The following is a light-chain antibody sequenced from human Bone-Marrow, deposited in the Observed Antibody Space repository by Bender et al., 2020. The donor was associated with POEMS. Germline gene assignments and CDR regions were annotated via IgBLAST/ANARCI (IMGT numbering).Light chain of an antibody. CDR1: ALAKQY. CDR2: KDI. Sequence: SSELIQPSSVSVSPGQTARITCSGDALAKQYAFWYLQKPGQAPVLVIYKDIERPSGIPERFSGSSSGTTVTLTISGVQAEDEADYYCQSADSSGTYGVFGGGTKLTVL. V-gene: IGLV3-25*03. J-gene: IGLJ3*02. CDR3: QSADSSGTYGV.